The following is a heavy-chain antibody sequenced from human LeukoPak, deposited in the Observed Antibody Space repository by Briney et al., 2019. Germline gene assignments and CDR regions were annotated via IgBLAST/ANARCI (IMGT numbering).Heavy chain of an antibody. D-gene: IGHD3-22*01. CDR1: GYNFTSYW. CDR2: IYPGDSDT. CDR3: ARHKTLSQYYYDSSGYLDAFDI. V-gene: IGHV5-51*01. Sequence: GESLKISCKDSGYNFTSYWIGWLRQMPGKGLEWMGIIYPGDSDTRYSPSFQGQVTISADKSISTAYLQWSSLKASDTAMYYCARHKTLSQYYYDSSGYLDAFDIWGQGTMVTVSS. J-gene: IGHJ3*02.